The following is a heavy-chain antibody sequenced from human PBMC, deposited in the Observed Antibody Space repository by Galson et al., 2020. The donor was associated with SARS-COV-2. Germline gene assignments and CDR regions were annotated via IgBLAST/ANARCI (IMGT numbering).Heavy chain of an antibody. J-gene: IGHJ6*02. CDR1: GFTFSGYA. CDR3: ARDYYDSSGYYYFDRYYGMDV. V-gene: IGHV3-30-3*01. Sequence: GESLNISCAASGFTFSGYAVHWVRQAPGKGLEWVAVISYDGSNKYYADSVKGRFTISRDNSKNTLYLQMNSLRAEDTAVYYCARDYYDSSGYYYFDRYYGMDVWGQGTTVTVSS. D-gene: IGHD3-22*01. CDR2: ISYDGSNK.